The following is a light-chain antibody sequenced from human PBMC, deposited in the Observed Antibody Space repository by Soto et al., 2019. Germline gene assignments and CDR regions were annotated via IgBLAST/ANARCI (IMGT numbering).Light chain of an antibody. V-gene: IGLV1-44*01. J-gene: IGLJ3*02. CDR2: RDS. CDR1: SSNIGSNA. Sequence: QSVLTQPPSASGTPGQRVTISCSGSSSNIGSNAVNWYQQFPGTAPKLLFFRDSQRPSGVPDRFSGSKSGTSASLAISGLQSADEADYYCAAWDDNLKGVMFGGGTKVTVL. CDR3: AAWDDNLKGVM.